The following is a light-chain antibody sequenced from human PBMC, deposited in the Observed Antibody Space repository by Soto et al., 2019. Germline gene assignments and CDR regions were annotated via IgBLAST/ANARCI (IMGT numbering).Light chain of an antibody. CDR3: KSYDRSLSARV. CDR1: NSNIGAGYD. V-gene: IGLV1-40*01. J-gene: IGLJ3*02. CDR2: ANS. Sequence: QSVLTQPPSVSGAPGQRVTISCTGSNSNIGAGYDVHWYQQLPGTAPKLLIYANSNRPSGVHDRFSGSKSGTSASLAITGLQAEDKADYYCKSYDRSLSARVFGGGTQLTVL.